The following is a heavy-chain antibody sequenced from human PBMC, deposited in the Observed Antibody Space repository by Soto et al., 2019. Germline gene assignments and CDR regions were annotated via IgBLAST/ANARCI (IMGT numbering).Heavy chain of an antibody. J-gene: IGHJ4*01. Sequence: PSETLSLTCTVSGYSISIGSYWAWIRQPPGKGPEWIASIYHGGTTFYNPSLKSRITISVDTSNNQFSLKLTSVTAADTAVYYCARVHVMVLAGSTFDYWGHGTLVTVSS. CDR1: GYSISIGSY. V-gene: IGHV4-38-2*02. D-gene: IGHD6-19*01. CDR2: IYHGGTT. CDR3: ARVHVMVLAGSTFDY.